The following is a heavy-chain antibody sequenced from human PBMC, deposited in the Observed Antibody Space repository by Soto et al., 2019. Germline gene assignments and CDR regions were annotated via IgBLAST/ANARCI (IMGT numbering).Heavy chain of an antibody. J-gene: IGHJ4*02. D-gene: IGHD3-10*01. Sequence: EVQLLESGGGLLQPGGTLRLSCEASGFPFAIYAMSWVRQAPGKGLDWVSTISADGATTYSADSVKGRFTISRVNSKNTLYLQIIGLRADGTAVYYCATGGDFWFGQHDLWGQGSVVTVSS. CDR3: ATGGDFWFGQHDL. CDR2: ISADGATT. V-gene: IGHV3-23*01. CDR1: GFPFAIYA.